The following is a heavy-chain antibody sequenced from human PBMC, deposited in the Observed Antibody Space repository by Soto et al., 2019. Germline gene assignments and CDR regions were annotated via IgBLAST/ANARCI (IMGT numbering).Heavy chain of an antibody. CDR3: AKDGAEERSGRYYDSSGYHYYYYYGMDV. CDR1: GFTFSSYG. Sequence: QVQLVESGGGVVQPGRSLRLSCAASGFTFSSYGMHWVRQAPGKGLEWVAVISYDGSNKYYADSVKGRFTISRDNSKNTLYLQMNSLRAVDTAVYYCAKDGAEERSGRYYDSSGYHYYYYYGMDVWGQGTTVTVSS. V-gene: IGHV3-30*18. D-gene: IGHD3-22*01. CDR2: ISYDGSNK. J-gene: IGHJ6*02.